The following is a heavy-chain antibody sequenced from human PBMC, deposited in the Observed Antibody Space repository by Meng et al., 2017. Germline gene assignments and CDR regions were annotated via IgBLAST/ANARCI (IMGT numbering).Heavy chain of an antibody. CDR2: IDPNNDHT. CDR1: GYTFAAYW. J-gene: IGHJ4*02. V-gene: IGHV1-2*06. D-gene: IGHD6-13*01. CDR3: ARDEDISAAGKLFGDY. Sequence: VQLVQSGPEVKKPGASVKLSCKPSGYTFAAYWIHWLRQAPGQGLEWMGRIDPNNDHTQYAQNFQGRVTMTSDTSISTVYMELNGLRSDDTAVYYCARDEDISAAGKLFGDYWGQGTLVTVFS.